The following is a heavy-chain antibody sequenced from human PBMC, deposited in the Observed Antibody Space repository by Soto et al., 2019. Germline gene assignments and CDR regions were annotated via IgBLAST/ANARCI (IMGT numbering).Heavy chain of an antibody. D-gene: IGHD2-15*01. J-gene: IGHJ4*02. Sequence: EVQLWESGGGLVQPGGSLSLSCAVSGFTFSSHVMSWVRQAPGKGLEWVSAISGTGRTYYADSVKGRFTISRDNSKNALYLQMNNLRDEDTAVYYCAKDRRGAYCSGGICYAPDYWGQGTLVIVSS. CDR1: GFTFSSHV. V-gene: IGHV3-23*01. CDR3: AKDRRGAYCSGGICYAPDY. CDR2: ISGTGRT.